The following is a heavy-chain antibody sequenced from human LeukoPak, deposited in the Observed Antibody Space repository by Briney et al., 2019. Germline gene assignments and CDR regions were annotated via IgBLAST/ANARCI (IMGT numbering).Heavy chain of an antibody. CDR2: INPSGGST. CDR3: ARGGSSGLWLAY. J-gene: IGHJ4*02. CDR1: GYTFSSYY. V-gene: IGHV1-46*01. D-gene: IGHD3-22*01. Sequence: GASVKLSCKASGYTFSSYYMHWVRQARGQGLEWMGIINPSGGSTSYAQKFQGRVTMTRDMSTSTVYMELSSLRSEDTAVYYCARGGSSGLWLAYWGQGTLVTVSS.